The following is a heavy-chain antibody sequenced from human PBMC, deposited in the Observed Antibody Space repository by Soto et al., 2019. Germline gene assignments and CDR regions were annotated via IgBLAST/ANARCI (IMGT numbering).Heavy chain of an antibody. J-gene: IGHJ6*02. D-gene: IGHD3-16*01. V-gene: IGHV4-31*03. CDR2: IYYSGST. CDR1: GGSISSGGYY. Sequence: SETLSLTCTVSGGSISSGGYYWSWIRQHPGKGLEWIGYIYYSGSTYYNPSLKSRVTISVDTSKNQFSLKLSSLTAPDTAVYYCARDPGGGSPNYYYNGRDVWGQGTRITFPX. CDR3: ARDPGGGSPNYYYNGRDV.